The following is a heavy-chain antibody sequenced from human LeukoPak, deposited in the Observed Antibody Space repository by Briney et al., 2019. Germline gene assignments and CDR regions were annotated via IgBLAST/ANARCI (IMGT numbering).Heavy chain of an antibody. Sequence: ASVKVSCKASGYTFASYYMHWVRQAPGQGLEWMGLINPSGTNTNYAQKFRGRVTMTRDTSTSTVYMDLSSLRSEDTAMYFCAREESGGYFDYWGQGTLVTVSS. D-gene: IGHD2-8*02. V-gene: IGHV1-46*01. CDR3: AREESGGYFDY. J-gene: IGHJ4*02. CDR1: GYTFASYY. CDR2: INPSGTNT.